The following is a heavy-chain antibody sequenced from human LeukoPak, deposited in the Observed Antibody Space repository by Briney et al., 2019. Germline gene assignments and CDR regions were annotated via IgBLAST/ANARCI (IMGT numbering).Heavy chain of an antibody. Sequence: PSETLSLTCTVSGGSISSSSYYWGWIRQPPGKGLEWIGSIYYSGSTYYNPSLKSRVTISVDTSKNQFSLKLSSVTAADTAVYYCAREQRYSGMDVWGQGTTVTVSS. CDR3: AREQRYSGMDV. J-gene: IGHJ6*02. V-gene: IGHV4-39*07. CDR2: IYYSGST. CDR1: GGSISSSSYY. D-gene: IGHD6-25*01.